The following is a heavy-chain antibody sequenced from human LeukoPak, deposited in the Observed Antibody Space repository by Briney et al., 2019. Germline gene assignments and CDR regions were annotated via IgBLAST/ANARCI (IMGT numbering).Heavy chain of an antibody. CDR2: ISGSGGST. D-gene: IGHD6-13*01. J-gene: IGHJ6*02. CDR3: AKDTRWGIAAAGNYYGMDV. V-gene: IGHV3-23*01. CDR1: GFTFSGYA. Sequence: GGSLRLSCAASGFTFSGYAMSWVRQAPGKGLEWVSAISGSGGSTYYADSVKGRFTISRDNSKNTLYLQMNSLRAEDTAVYYCAKDTRWGIAAAGNYYGMDVWGQGTTVTVSS.